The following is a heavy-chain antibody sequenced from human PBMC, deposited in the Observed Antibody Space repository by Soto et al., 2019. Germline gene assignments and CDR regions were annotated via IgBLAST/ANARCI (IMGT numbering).Heavy chain of an antibody. CDR3: AREYGSGSRFDY. V-gene: IGHV1-18*01. CDR1: GYTFTSYG. J-gene: IGHJ4*02. CDR2: ISAYNGNT. D-gene: IGHD3-10*01. Sequence: QVQLVQSGAEVKKPGASVKVSCKASGYTFTSYGISWVRQAPGQGLEWMGWISAYNGNTNYAQNLQGRATMTTDTSTSTAYMEMRTLRSADTAVDYCAREYGSGSRFDYRGQGTLVTVS.